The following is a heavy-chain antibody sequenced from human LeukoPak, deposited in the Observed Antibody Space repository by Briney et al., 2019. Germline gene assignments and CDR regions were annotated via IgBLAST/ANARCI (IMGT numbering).Heavy chain of an antibody. Sequence: GGSLRLSCAVSGFTFSDYYMSWIRQAPGKGLEWDSYITSSSTYTNYADSVKGRFTISRDNAKNSLYLQMNSLRAEDTAVYYCARMGYSGTYYLYAYWGQGTLVTVSS. V-gene: IGHV3-11*06. J-gene: IGHJ4*02. CDR3: ARMGYSGTYYLYAY. D-gene: IGHD1-26*01. CDR2: ITSSSTYT. CDR1: GFTFSDYY.